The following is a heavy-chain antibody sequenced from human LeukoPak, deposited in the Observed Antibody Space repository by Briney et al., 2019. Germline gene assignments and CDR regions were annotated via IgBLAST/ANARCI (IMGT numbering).Heavy chain of an antibody. CDR1: GFTFSSYG. D-gene: IGHD6-13*01. CDR2: IWYDGSNK. CDR3: AKDRAAAGTPYYFDY. J-gene: IGHJ4*02. Sequence: GGSLRLSCAASGFTFSSYGIHWVRQAPGKGLEWVAVIWYDGSNKYYADSVKGRFTISRDNSKNTLYLQMNSLRAEDTAVYYCAKDRAAAGTPYYFDYWGQGTLVTVSS. V-gene: IGHV3-33*06.